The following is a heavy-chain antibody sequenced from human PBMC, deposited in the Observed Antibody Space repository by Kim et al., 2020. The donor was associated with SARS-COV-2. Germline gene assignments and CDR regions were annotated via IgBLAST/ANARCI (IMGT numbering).Heavy chain of an antibody. D-gene: IGHD6-13*01. CDR3: ARGDAGYSSSWYVY. J-gene: IGHJ4*02. Sequence: PSLKRRVTISVDTSKNQFSLKLSSVTAADTALYYCARGDAGYSSSWYVYWGQGTLVTVSS. V-gene: IGHV4-34*01.